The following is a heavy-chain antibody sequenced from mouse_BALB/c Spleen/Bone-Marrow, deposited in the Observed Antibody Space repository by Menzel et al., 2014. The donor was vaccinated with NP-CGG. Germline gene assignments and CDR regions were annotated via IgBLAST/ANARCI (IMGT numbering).Heavy chain of an antibody. CDR3: ARLGYYGMMAY. D-gene: IGHD1-1*01. V-gene: IGHV4-1*02. J-gene: IGHJ4*01. CDR2: INPDSSTI. CDR1: GFDFSRYW. Sequence: EVMLVESGGGLVQPGGSLKLSCAASGFDFSRYWMGWVRQAPGRGLKWIGEINPDSSTINYTPSLKDKFIIPRDNAKNALYLQMSKVGSEDTALYYCARLGYYGMMAYWGQGTSVTVSS.